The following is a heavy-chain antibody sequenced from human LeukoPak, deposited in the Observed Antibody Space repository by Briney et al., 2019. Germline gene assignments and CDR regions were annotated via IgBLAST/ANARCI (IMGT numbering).Heavy chain of an antibody. D-gene: IGHD2-15*01. V-gene: IGHV4-59*12. J-gene: IGHJ4*02. CDR1: GGSISSYY. Sequence: PSETLSLTCTVSGGSISSYYWSWIRQPPGKGLEWIGYIYYSGSTYYNPSLKSRVTISVDTSKNQFSLRLSSVTAADTAVYYCARLAGATINFDYWGQGTLVTVSS. CDR2: IYYSGST. CDR3: ARLAGATINFDY.